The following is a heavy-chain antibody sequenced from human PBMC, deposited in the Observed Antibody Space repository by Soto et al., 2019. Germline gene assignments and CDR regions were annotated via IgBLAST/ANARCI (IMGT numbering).Heavy chain of an antibody. Sequence: EVQLVESGGDLVQPGGSLRLSCVASGFTFSSYGMNWVRQGPGKGLEWLSSISKSGTTTYYADSVKGRFTISRDNATNSLSLHRNSLRHEDMAVSYCARDGYCVRYSCSFLPDVWGQGTMVTVSS. J-gene: IGHJ6*02. V-gene: IGHV3-48*02. CDR3: ARDGYCVRYSCSFLPDV. D-gene: IGHD2-2*03. CDR2: ISKSGTTT. CDR1: GFTFSSYG.